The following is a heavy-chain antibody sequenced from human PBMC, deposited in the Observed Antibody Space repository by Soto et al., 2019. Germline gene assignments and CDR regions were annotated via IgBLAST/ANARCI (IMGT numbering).Heavy chain of an antibody. CDR2: IGTSGSKR. D-gene: IGHD3-22*01. V-gene: IGHV3-23*01. CDR1: GYNFGSYA. J-gene: IGHJ3*01. Sequence: EVQLLESGGGLRQPGGSLRLSCTASGYNFGSYAVSWVRQAPGRALEWVAAIGTSGSKRYYADFLWGRFTISRDNSKNMLYLETDSLRVEDTAIYYCVRRSYYFDGTGSHGFDVWGQGTMVTVSP. CDR3: VRRSYYFDGTGSHGFDV.